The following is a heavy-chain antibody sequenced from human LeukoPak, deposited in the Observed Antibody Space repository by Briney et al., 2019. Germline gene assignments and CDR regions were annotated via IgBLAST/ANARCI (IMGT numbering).Heavy chain of an antibody. D-gene: IGHD3-3*01. J-gene: IGHJ5*02. CDR1: GGTFSSYA. CDR2: IIPIFGTA. CDR3: AYSLSTIFGVVISGDNWFDP. V-gene: IGHV1-69*05. Sequence: ASVKVSCKASGGTFSSYAISWVRQAPGQGLEWMGGIIPIFGTANYAQKFQGRVTITTDEFTSTAYMELSSLRSEDTAVYYCAYSLSTIFGVVISGDNWFDPWGQGTLVTVSS.